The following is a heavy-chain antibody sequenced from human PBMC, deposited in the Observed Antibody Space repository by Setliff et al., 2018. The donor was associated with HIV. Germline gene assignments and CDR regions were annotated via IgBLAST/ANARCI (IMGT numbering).Heavy chain of an antibody. V-gene: IGHV4-30-4*08. J-gene: IGHJ5*02. CDR2: INNSGRI. CDR3: ARHGSNWFDP. D-gene: IGHD3-10*01. Sequence: KPSETLSLTCTVSGGSISRGAYYWSWIRQHPGKGLEWIAYINNSGRIYYNPSLKSRVTISVDSSKNQFSLRLSSVTAADTAVYYCARHGSNWFDPWGQGTLVTVSS. CDR1: GGSISRGAYY.